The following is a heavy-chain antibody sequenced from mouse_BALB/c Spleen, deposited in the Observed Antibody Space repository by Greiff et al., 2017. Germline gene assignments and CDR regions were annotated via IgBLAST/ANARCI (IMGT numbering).Heavy chain of an antibody. CDR2: IDPENGDT. Sequence: VQLQQSGAELVRSGASVKLSCTASGFNIKDYYMHWVKQRPEQGLEWIGWIDPENGDTEYAPKFQGKATMTADTSSNTAYLQLSSLTSEDTAVYYCTYYRYYFDYWGQGTTLTVSS. V-gene: IGHV14-4*02. D-gene: IGHD2-14*01. J-gene: IGHJ2*01. CDR1: GFNIKDYY. CDR3: TYYRYYFDY.